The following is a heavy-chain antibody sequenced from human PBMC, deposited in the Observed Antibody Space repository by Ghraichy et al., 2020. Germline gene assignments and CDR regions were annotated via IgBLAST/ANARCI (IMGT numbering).Heavy chain of an antibody. V-gene: IGHV3-33*01. CDR1: GFTFSSYG. D-gene: IGHD3-9*01. CDR2: IWYDGSNK. J-gene: IGHJ4*02. Sequence: GALRLSCAASGFTFSSYGMHWVRQAPGKGLEWVAVIWYDGSNKYYADSVKGRFTISRDNSKNTLYLQMNSLRAEDTAVYYCARDYDILTGVGYWGQGTLVTVSS. CDR3: ARDYDILTGVGY.